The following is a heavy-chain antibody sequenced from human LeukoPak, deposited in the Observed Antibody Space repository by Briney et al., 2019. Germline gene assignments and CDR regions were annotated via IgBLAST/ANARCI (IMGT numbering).Heavy chain of an antibody. Sequence: ASVQFSSKASGYTFTSYAMNWVRPAPGQGREWMGWINTNTGNPTYTQGFTGRFVFSLDTSVSTAYLQISSLKAEDTAVYYCARVAGEVYTYGQTRDAFDIWGQGTMVTVSS. D-gene: IGHD5-18*01. V-gene: IGHV7-4-1*02. J-gene: IGHJ3*02. CDR1: GYTFTSYA. CDR2: INTNTGNP. CDR3: ARVAGEVYTYGQTRDAFDI.